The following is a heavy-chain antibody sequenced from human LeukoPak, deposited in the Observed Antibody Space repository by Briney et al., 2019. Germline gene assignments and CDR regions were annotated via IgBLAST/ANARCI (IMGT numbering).Heavy chain of an antibody. J-gene: IGHJ4*02. CDR1: GFTFSSYW. CDR3: AIAIQYCSSTSCDGVYFDY. Sequence: GGSLKPSCAASGFTFSSYWMSWVRQAPGKGLEWVANIKQDGSEKYYVDSVKGRFTISRDNAKNSLYLQMNSLRAEDTAVYYCAIAIQYCSSTSCDGVYFDYWGQGTLVTVSS. D-gene: IGHD2-2*01. V-gene: IGHV3-7*01. CDR2: IKQDGSEK.